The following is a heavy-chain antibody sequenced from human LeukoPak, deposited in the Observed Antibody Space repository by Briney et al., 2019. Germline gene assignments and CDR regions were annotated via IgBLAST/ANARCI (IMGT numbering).Heavy chain of an antibody. J-gene: IGHJ4*02. V-gene: IGHV3-23*01. Sequence: GGSLRLSCAASGFTFSSYAMSWVRQAPGKGLEWVSAISGSGGSTYYADSVKGRFTISRDNSKNTLYLQMNSQRAEDTAVYYCALLYCGGDCYFRYWGQGTLVTVSS. CDR3: ALLYCGGDCYFRY. CDR1: GFTFSSYA. D-gene: IGHD2-21*02. CDR2: ISGSGGST.